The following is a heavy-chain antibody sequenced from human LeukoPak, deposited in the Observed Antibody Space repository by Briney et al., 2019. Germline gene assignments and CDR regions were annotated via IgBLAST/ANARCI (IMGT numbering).Heavy chain of an antibody. V-gene: IGHV4-39*07. Sequence: SETLSLTCTVSGGSISSSSYYWGWIRQPPGKGLEWIGSIYYSGSTYYNPSLKSRVTISVDTSKNQFSLKLSSVTAADTAVYYCARTITMVRGGQFDYWGQGTLVTVSS. CDR3: ARTITMVRGGQFDY. J-gene: IGHJ4*02. CDR2: IYYSGST. CDR1: GGSISSSSYY. D-gene: IGHD3-10*01.